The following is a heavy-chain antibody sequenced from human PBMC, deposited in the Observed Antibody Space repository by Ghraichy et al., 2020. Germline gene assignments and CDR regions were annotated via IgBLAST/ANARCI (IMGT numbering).Heavy chain of an antibody. Sequence: GGSRRLSCAASGFTFSSYSMNWVRQAPGKGLEWVSSISSSSSYIYYADSVKGRFTISRDNAKNSLYLQMNSLRAEDTAVYYCARGKWESRLEAFDIWGQGTMVTVSS. CDR3: ARGKWESRLEAFDI. CDR1: GFTFSSYS. V-gene: IGHV3-21*01. D-gene: IGHD1-26*01. J-gene: IGHJ3*02. CDR2: ISSSSSYI.